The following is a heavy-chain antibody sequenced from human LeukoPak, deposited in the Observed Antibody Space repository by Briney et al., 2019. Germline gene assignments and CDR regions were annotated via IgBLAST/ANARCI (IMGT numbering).Heavy chain of an antibody. CDR3: ARGERLGPDF. D-gene: IGHD1-1*01. Sequence: PSETLSLTCTVSGDSIIGYYWSWIRQPPGKGLEWIGYIHYSGSTNYNPTLQSRVTISVDTSRSHFSLKLSSATAADTAVYYCARGERLGPDFWGQGTLVTVSS. CDR2: IHYSGST. CDR1: GDSIIGYY. J-gene: IGHJ4*02. V-gene: IGHV4-59*01.